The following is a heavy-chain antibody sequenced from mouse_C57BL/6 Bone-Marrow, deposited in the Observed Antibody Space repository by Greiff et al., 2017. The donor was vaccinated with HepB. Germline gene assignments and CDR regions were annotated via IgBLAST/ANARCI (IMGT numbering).Heavy chain of an antibody. CDR3: TSPFYYGTYFDY. CDR1: GYTFTSYW. CDR2: IYPGNSDT. J-gene: IGHJ2*01. V-gene: IGHV1-5*01. D-gene: IGHD1-1*01. Sequence: EVQLVESGTVLARPGASVKMSCKPSGYTFTSYWMHWVKQRPGQGLEWIGAIYPGNSDTSYNQKFKGKAKLTAVTSASTAYMELSSLTNEDSAVYYCTSPFYYGTYFDYWGQGTTLTVSS.